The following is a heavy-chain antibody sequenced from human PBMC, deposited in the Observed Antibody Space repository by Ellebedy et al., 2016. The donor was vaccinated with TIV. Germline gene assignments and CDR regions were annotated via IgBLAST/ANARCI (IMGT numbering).Heavy chain of an antibody. J-gene: IGHJ3*01. Sequence: SETLSLTCTVSGASITSGDYYWSWIRQHPGKGPEWIGYIYYIGHTYSPPSLDSRVTISLDTSNNQFSLKLSSVTAADTAVYYRARDRQTTVPNDAFDVWGQGTMVTVSS. CDR3: ARDRQTTVPNDAFDV. CDR1: GASITSGDYY. CDR2: IYYIGHT. D-gene: IGHD4-17*01. V-gene: IGHV4-31*03.